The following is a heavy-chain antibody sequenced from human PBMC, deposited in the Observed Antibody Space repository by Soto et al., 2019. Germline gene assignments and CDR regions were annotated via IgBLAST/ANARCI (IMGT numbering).Heavy chain of an antibody. CDR2: MNPNSGNT. CDR1: GYTFTSYD. D-gene: IGHD2-8*01. Sequence: ASVKVSCKASGYTFTSYDINWVRQATGQGLEWMGWMNPNSGNTGYAQKFQGRVTMTRNTSISTAYMELSSLRSEDTAVYYCARRARDIVLMAYAMGYYSYMHVWGKGTTVKVSS. V-gene: IGHV1-8*01. J-gene: IGHJ6*03. CDR3: ARRARDIVLMAYAMGYYSYMHV.